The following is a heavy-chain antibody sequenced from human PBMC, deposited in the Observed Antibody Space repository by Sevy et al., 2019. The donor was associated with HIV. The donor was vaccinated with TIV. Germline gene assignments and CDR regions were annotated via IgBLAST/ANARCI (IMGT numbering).Heavy chain of an antibody. J-gene: IGHJ4*02. Sequence: GGSLRLSCAVSEFTFNNAWMNWVRQAPGTGLQWVGLIKSKIDGETTDYAAPVKGRFTISRDDSKNTLFLQMNSLKIEDTGVYYCATAPGYYDSAPFDYWGPGTLVTVSS. CDR2: IKSKIDGETT. V-gene: IGHV3-15*01. CDR1: EFTFNNAW. D-gene: IGHD3-22*01. CDR3: ATAPGYYDSAPFDY.